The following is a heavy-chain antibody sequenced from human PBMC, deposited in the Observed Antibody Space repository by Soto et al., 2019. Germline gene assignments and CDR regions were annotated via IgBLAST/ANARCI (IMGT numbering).Heavy chain of an antibody. CDR1: GGTFSSYA. J-gene: IGHJ4*02. Sequence: VASVKVSCKASGGTFSSYAISWVRQAPGQGLEWMGGIIPIFGTANYAQKFQGRVTITADESTSTAYMELSSVTAADTAVYYCARVGLGYSNSWGFDSWGQGTLVTVSS. D-gene: IGHD6-6*01. V-gene: IGHV1-69*13. CDR3: ARVGLGYSNSWGFDS. CDR2: IIPIFGTA.